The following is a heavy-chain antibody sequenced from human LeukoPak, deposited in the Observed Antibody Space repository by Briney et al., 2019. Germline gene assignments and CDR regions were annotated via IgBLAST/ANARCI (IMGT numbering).Heavy chain of an antibody. V-gene: IGHV3-43*01. CDR2: ITWVGTST. CDR3: AKVSWYRDY. CDR1: GFTFEDYS. J-gene: IGHJ4*02. Sequence: GGSLRLSCAPSGFTFEDYSIHWVRQAPGKGLEWVSLITWVGTSTYYADSVKGRFTISRDNSKNTLYLQMNSLRAEDTAVYYCAKVSWYRDYWGQGTLVTVSS. D-gene: IGHD6-13*01.